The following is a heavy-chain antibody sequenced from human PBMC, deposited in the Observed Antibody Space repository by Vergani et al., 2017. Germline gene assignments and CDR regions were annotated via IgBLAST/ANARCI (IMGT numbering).Heavy chain of an antibody. CDR3: ARAKRGRIAVCAADT. Sequence: QAQLVQSGPELKKPGASVKVSCKASGYTFTSYALHWVRQAPGQGLEWLGWINTKNETPTYAHAFTGRFVFSLDTSVNTAFLQISGLTAEDTALYYCARAKRGRIAVCAADTWGQGTLVTVSS. J-gene: IGHJ5*02. CDR2: INTKNETP. D-gene: IGHD6-19*01. CDR1: GYTFTSYA. V-gene: IGHV7-4-1*02.